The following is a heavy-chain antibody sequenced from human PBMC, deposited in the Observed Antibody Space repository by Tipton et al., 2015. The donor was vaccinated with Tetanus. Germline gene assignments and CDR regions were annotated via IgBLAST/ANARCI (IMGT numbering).Heavy chain of an antibody. CDR3: ARRMIITMVRGVVFDY. V-gene: IGHV5-51*01. Sequence: VQLVQSGAEVKKPEESLKISCKGSGYSFTSYWIGWVRQMPGKGLEWMGIIYPGDSDTRYSPPFQGQVTISADKSISTAYLQWSSLKASDTAMYYCARRMIITMVRGVVFDYWGQGTLVTVSS. CDR1: GYSFTSYW. D-gene: IGHD3-10*01. J-gene: IGHJ4*02. CDR2: IYPGDSDT.